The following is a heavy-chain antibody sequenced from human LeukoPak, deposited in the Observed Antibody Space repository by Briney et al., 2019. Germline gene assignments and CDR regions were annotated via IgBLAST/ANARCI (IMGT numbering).Heavy chain of an antibody. V-gene: IGHV1-69*05. Sequence: GASVKVSCKASGGTFSSYAISWLRQAPGQGLEWMGGIIPIFGTANYAQKLQGRVTMTTDTSTSTAYMELRSLRSDDTAVYYCARESVRVGVVDYWGQGTLVTVSS. D-gene: IGHD3-22*01. CDR2: IIPIFGTA. CDR3: ARESVRVGVVDY. CDR1: GGTFSSYA. J-gene: IGHJ4*02.